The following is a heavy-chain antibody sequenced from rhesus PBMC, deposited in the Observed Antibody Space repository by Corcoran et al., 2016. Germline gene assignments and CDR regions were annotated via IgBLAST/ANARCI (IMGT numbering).Heavy chain of an antibody. CDR3: ARTGREYCSGISCYPLDY. J-gene: IGHJ4*01. Sequence: QVQLQESGPGLVKPSETLSLSFAVSGGSISGYHWNWILHPPARGPAWLGYMGSSSCTPYCDPALKSRVTFSTDASKNHFSLKLSSVTDADTAVYYCARTGREYCSGISCYPLDYWGQGVLVTVSS. V-gene: IGHV4-165*02. D-gene: IGHD2-27*01. CDR2: MGSSSCTP. CDR1: GGSISGYH.